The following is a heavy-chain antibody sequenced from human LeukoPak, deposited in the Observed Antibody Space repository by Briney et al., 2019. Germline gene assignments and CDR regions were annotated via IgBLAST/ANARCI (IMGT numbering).Heavy chain of an antibody. V-gene: IGHV4-4*07. J-gene: IGHJ4*02. D-gene: IGHD2-2*01. Sequence: SETLSLTCTVSGGSISSYYWSWIRQPAGKGLEWIGRIYTSGSTNYNPSLKSRVTMSVDTSKNQFSLKLSSVTAADTAVYYCARSPPHCSSTSCYIDYWGQGTLVTVSS. CDR1: GGSISSYY. CDR3: ARSPPHCSSTSCYIDY. CDR2: IYTSGST.